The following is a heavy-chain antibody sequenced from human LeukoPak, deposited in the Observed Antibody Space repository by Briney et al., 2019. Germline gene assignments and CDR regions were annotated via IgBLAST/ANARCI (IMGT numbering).Heavy chain of an antibody. CDR3: AKLVVPAANAVDS. D-gene: IGHD2-2*01. J-gene: IGHJ4*02. CDR2: VGTAGKRI. V-gene: IGHV3-11*01. Sequence: GGSLRLSCAASDFTFSDYYMSWIRQAPGKGLEWIAYVGTAGKRIDYAESVRGRFTTSRDDAKSSLFLQMDSLTVEDTALYYCAKLVVPAANAVDSWGQGTLVTVSS. CDR1: DFTFSDYY.